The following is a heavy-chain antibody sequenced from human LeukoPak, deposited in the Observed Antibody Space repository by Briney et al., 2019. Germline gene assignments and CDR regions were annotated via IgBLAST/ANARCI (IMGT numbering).Heavy chain of an antibody. V-gene: IGHV3-74*01. Sequence: GGSLRLSCAPSGFSFSSYWMHWVRQAPGKGLVWVSRIDSDGSSTTYADSVKGRFTISRDNAKNTLYLQMNSLRADDTAVYYCARLGGSSPFDYWGQGTLVTVSS. D-gene: IGHD6-6*01. CDR3: ARLGGSSPFDY. CDR2: IDSDGSST. CDR1: GFSFSSYW. J-gene: IGHJ4*02.